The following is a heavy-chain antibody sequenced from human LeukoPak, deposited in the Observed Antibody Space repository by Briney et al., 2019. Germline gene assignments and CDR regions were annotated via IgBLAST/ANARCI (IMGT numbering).Heavy chain of an antibody. Sequence: GGSLRLSCAAPGFTFSSYSMNWVRQAPGKGLEWVSGINWNGGSTGYADSVKGRFTISRDNAKNSLYLQMNSLRAEDTALYYCARGGPEYGYYYYMDVWGKGTTVTVSS. CDR1: GFTFSSYS. CDR2: INWNGGST. CDR3: ARGGPEYGYYYYMDV. D-gene: IGHD1-14*01. V-gene: IGHV3-20*04. J-gene: IGHJ6*03.